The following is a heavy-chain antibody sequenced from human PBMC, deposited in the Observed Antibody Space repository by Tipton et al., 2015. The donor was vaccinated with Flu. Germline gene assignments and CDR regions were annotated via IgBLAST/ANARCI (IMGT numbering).Heavy chain of an antibody. CDR2: INQDGSQK. CDR1: GFTLSNYW. CDR3: VRAIYNSDNY. Sequence: AVSGFTLSNYWMTWVRQPPGRGLEWVANINQDGSQKHYVDSVKGRFTISRDNPVNSMYLQMHSLRAEDTAVYYCVRAIYNSDNYSGQGTLVTVSS. V-gene: IGHV3-7*01. J-gene: IGHJ4*02. D-gene: IGHD1-14*01.